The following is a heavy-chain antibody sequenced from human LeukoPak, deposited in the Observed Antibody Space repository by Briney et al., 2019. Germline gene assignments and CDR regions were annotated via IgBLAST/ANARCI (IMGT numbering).Heavy chain of an antibody. CDR1: DDSIRSYY. CDR2: IYYTGST. CDR3: ARGDIIRGDYNWFDP. V-gene: IGHV4-59*12. Sequence: PSETLSLTCTVSDDSIRSYYWSWIRQPPGKGLEWIAYIYYTGSTNYNPSLKSRVTISVDTSKNQFSLKLTSVTAADTAVYYCARGDIIRGDYNWFDPWGQGILVTVSS. D-gene: IGHD3-10*01. J-gene: IGHJ5*02.